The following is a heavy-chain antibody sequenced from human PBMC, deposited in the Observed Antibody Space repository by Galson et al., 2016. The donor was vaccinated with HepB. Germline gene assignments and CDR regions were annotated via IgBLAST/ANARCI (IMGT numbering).Heavy chain of an antibody. CDR1: GGTFSNYG. CDR2: IIPVFVPA. CDR3: ARARAPAGKYYDSSGYYYLLYRYYAMDV. D-gene: IGHD3-22*01. Sequence: SVKVSCKASGGTFSNYGITWVRQAPGQGLEWMGGIIPVFVPANYAQKFQGRVTISADESTSTAYMELSSLRSEDTAVYYCARARAPAGKYYDSSGYYYLLYRYYAMDVWGQGTTVTVSS. J-gene: IGHJ6*02. V-gene: IGHV1-69*13.